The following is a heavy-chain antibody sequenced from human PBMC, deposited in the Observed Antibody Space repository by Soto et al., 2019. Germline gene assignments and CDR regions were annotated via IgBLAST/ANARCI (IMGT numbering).Heavy chain of an antibody. V-gene: IGHV3-49*03. CDR1: GFTFGDYA. CDR2: IRSKAYGGTT. J-gene: IGHJ6*04. Sequence: PGGSLRLSCTASGFTFGDYAMSWFRQAPGKGLEWVGFIRSKAYGGTTEYAASVKGRFTISRDDSKSIAYLQMNSLKTEDTAVYYFTRGGSGWPLPSYYYNGMDVWGKGTRSPFPQ. CDR3: TRGGSGWPLPSYYYNGMDV. D-gene: IGHD6-25*01.